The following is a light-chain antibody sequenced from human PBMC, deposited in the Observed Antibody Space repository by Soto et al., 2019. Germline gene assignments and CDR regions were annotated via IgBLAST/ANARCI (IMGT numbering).Light chain of an antibody. Sequence: EIVMTQSPLSLPVTPGEPASISCRSSQSLLHSSGSKFLDWYLQKPGQSPQLLIYLGSNRASGVPDRFSGSGSGTDFTLKISRVEAEDVGVYYCMQVLQAPLSFGGGTRVEIK. J-gene: IGKJ4*01. CDR1: QSLLHSSGSKF. CDR2: LGS. CDR3: MQVLQAPLS. V-gene: IGKV2-28*01.